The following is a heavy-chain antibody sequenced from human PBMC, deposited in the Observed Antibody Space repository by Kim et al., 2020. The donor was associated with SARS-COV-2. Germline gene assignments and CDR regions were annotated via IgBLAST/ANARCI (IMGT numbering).Heavy chain of an antibody. CDR1: GFTFSSYS. J-gene: IGHJ6*02. CDR3: ARGDVPAAIHNYYYGMDV. V-gene: IGHV3-21*01. Sequence: GGSLRLSCAASGFTFSSYSMNWVRQAPGKGLEWVSSISSSSSYIYYADSVKGRFTISRDNAKNSLYLQMNSLRAEDTAVYYCARGDVPAAIHNYYYGMDVWGQGTTVTVSS. CDR2: ISSSSSYI. D-gene: IGHD2-2*01.